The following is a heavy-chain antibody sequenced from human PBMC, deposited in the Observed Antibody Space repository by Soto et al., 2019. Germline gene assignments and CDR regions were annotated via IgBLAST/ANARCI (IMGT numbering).Heavy chain of an antibody. D-gene: IGHD5-18*01. CDR3: ARDQWIQSTPLYYYYGMDV. CDR1: GGSISSGDYY. CDR2: VYYSGST. J-gene: IGHJ6*02. V-gene: IGHV4-30-4*01. Sequence: QVQLQESGPGLVKPSQTLSLTCTVSGGSISSGDYYWSWIRQPPGKVLEWIGYVYYSGSTYYNPSLKSRVTISVDTSKNQFSLKLSSVTAADTAVYYCARDQWIQSTPLYYYYGMDVWGQGTTVTVSS.